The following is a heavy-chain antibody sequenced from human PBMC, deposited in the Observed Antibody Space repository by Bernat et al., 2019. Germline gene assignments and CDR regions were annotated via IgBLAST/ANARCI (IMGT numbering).Heavy chain of an antibody. D-gene: IGHD6-19*01. J-gene: IGHJ4*02. CDR2: ISGSGGST. CDR3: AKDSGYSSGYSTGFDY. V-gene: IGHV3-23*01. Sequence: EVQLLESGGGLVQPGGSLRLSCAASGFTFSSYAMSWVRQAPGKGLEWVSAISGSGGSTYYADSVKGRFTISRDNSKNTLYLQMNGLRAEDTAVYYCAKDSGYSSGYSTGFDYWGQGTLVTVSS. CDR1: GFTFSSYA.